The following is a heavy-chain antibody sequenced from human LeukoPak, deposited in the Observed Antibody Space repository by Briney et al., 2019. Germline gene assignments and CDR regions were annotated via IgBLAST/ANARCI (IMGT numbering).Heavy chain of an antibody. CDR3: ARDRAGGRQQLEFPLHWFDP. V-gene: IGHV4-38-2*02. J-gene: IGHJ5*02. CDR2: IYHTGTT. CDR1: GNSISSGYY. Sequence: SETLSLTCTVSGNSISSGYYWGWIRQPPGKGLEWIGIIYHTGTTYYSSSLKSRVTISVDTSKNQFSLKLSSVTAADTAVYYCARDRAGGRQQLEFPLHWFDPWGQGTLVTVSS. D-gene: IGHD6-13*01.